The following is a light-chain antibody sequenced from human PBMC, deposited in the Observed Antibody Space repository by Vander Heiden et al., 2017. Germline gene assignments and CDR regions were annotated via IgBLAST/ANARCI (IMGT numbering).Light chain of an antibody. Sequence: DIGVTQSPLTLPVTPGEPASISCRSTQSLLHSNGYNYLDWYVQKPGQSPQLLIYLGSSRASGVPDRFSVSGSGTEFTLKISRVEAEDVGVYYCMQVLQTPITFSPGTRVDIK. J-gene: IGKJ3*01. CDR3: MQVLQTPIT. CDR2: LGS. V-gene: IGKV2-28*01. CDR1: QSLLHSNGYNY.